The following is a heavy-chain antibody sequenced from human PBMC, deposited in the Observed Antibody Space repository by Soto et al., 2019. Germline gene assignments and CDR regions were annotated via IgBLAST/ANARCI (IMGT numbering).Heavy chain of an antibody. Sequence: PGGSLRLSCAASGFTFISYAMSWVRQAPWKGLEWVSAISGSGGSTYYADSVKGRFTISRDNSKNTLYLQMNSLRAEDTAVYYCAKDHSYDFWSGPFWFDPWGQGTLVTVSS. CDR3: AKDHSYDFWSGPFWFDP. D-gene: IGHD3-3*01. V-gene: IGHV3-23*01. J-gene: IGHJ5*02. CDR1: GFTFISYA. CDR2: ISGSGGST.